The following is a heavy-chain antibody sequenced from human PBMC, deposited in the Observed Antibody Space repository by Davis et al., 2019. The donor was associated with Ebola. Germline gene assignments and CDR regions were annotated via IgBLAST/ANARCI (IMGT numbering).Heavy chain of an antibody. V-gene: IGHV3-30*03. CDR1: GFTFSSYG. D-gene: IGHD6-19*01. Sequence: PGGSLRLSCAASGFTFSSYGMHWVRQAPGKGLEWVAVISYDGSNKYYADSVKGRFTISRDNAKNSLYLQMNSLRAEDTAVYYCAREEASSGWDRFDYWGQGTLVTVSS. CDR2: ISYDGSNK. CDR3: AREEASSGWDRFDY. J-gene: IGHJ4*02.